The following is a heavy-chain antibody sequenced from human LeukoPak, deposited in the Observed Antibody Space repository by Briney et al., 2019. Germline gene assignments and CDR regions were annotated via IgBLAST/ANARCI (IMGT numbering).Heavy chain of an antibody. V-gene: IGHV3-21*01. CDR3: ARDFLIDPL. CDR1: GFTFTSYT. CDR2: ISSSSGYI. D-gene: IGHD2/OR15-2a*01. Sequence: GGSLRLSCVASGFTFTSYTMNWVRQAPGKRLEWVSSISSSSGYIYYADSMKGRFTISRDNAENSLYLQMNSLRAEDTAVYYCARDFLIDPLWGQGTLVTVSS. J-gene: IGHJ4*02.